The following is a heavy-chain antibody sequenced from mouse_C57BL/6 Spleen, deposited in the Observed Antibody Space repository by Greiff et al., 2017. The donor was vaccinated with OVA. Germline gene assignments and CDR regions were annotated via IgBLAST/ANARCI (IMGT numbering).Heavy chain of an antibody. J-gene: IGHJ1*03. CDR1: GYSFTDYN. V-gene: IGHV1-39*01. D-gene: IGHD1-1*01. CDR3: ARSGGSSYVGYFDV. Sequence: EVKLMESGPELVKPGASVKISCKASGYSFTDYNMNWVKQSNGKSLEWIGVINPNYGTTSYNQKFKGKATLTVDQSSSTAYMQLNSLTSEDSAVYYCARSGGSSYVGYFDVWGTGTTVTVSS. CDR2: INPNYGTT.